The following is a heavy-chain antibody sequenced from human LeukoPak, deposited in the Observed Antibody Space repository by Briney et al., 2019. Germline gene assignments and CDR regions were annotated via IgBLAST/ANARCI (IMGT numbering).Heavy chain of an antibody. CDR1: GYTFTSYD. D-gene: IGHD6-13*01. CDR2: MNPNSGNT. Sequence: ASVKVSCKASGYTFTSYDINWVRQATGQGLEWMGWMNPNSGNTGYAQKFQGRVTMTRNTSISTAYMELSSLRSEDTAVYYCARGRGIAAAIGYWGRGTLATVSS. J-gene: IGHJ4*02. CDR3: ARGRGIAAAIGY. V-gene: IGHV1-8*01.